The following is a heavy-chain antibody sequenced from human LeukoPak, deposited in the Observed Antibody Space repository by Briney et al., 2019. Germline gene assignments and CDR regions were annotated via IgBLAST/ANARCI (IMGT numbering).Heavy chain of an antibody. Sequence: SETLSLTCTVSGGSISSYYWSWIRQPPGKGLEWIGYIYYSGSTNYNPSLKSRVTISVDTSKNQSSLKLSSVTAADTAVYYCAREDYYYMDVWGKGTTVTVSS. CDR2: IYYSGST. J-gene: IGHJ6*03. V-gene: IGHV4-59*01. CDR3: AREDYYYMDV. CDR1: GGSISSYY.